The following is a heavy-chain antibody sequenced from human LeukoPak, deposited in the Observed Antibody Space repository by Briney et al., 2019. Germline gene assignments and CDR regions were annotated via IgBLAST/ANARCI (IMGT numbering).Heavy chain of an antibody. D-gene: IGHD5-12*01. Sequence: TTSETLSLTCTVSGGSVSSGSYYWSWIRQPPGKGLEWIGYIYYSGSTNYNPSLKSRVTISVDTSKNQFSLKLSSVTAADTAVYYCARDLNRATPDYWGQGTLVTVSS. J-gene: IGHJ4*02. V-gene: IGHV4-61*01. CDR1: GGSVSSGSYY. CDR2: IYYSGST. CDR3: ARDLNRATPDY.